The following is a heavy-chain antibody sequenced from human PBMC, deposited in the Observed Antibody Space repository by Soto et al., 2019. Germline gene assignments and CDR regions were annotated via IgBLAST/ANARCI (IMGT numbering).Heavy chain of an antibody. D-gene: IGHD2-15*01. Sequence: SETLSLTGTVSGGSISSYYWSWIRQPPGKGLEWIGYIYYSGSTNYNPSLKSRVTISVDTSKNQFSLKLSSVTAADTAVYYCAREDRYYYYGMDVWGQGTTVTVSS. CDR1: GGSISSYY. CDR2: IYYSGST. J-gene: IGHJ6*02. CDR3: AREDRYYYYGMDV. V-gene: IGHV4-59*01.